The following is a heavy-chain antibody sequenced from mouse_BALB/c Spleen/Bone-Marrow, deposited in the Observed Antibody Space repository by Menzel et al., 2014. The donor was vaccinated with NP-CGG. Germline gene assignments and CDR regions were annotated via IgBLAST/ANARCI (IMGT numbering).Heavy chain of an antibody. CDR2: IYPGDGNT. CDR3: ARRRTCITSWMDYFDV. V-gene: IGHV1-82*01. J-gene: IGHJ1*01. CDR1: GYVFSSSW. Sequence: VQLQQSGPELVKPGASVKISCRASGYVFSSSWMNWVKQRPGQGLERIGRIYPGDGNTNYNGTFKGKATPTADTSSSTAYFQNSSLTSVDAAVYFGARRRTCITSWMDYFDVWGAGTPGTVSS. D-gene: IGHD1-1*01.